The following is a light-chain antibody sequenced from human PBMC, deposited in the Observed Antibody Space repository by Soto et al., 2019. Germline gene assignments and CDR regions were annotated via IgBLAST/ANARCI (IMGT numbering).Light chain of an antibody. Sequence: QSVLTQPPSASGTPGQRVTSACSGSSSNIGRNTVNWYQQLPGPAPKVLIYSNNQRPSGVPDRLSGSKSGNSASLAISGLQSEDEADYYCAAWDDSLNAVVFGGGTKLTVL. CDR3: AAWDDSLNAVV. CDR2: SNN. CDR1: SSNIGRNT. J-gene: IGLJ2*01. V-gene: IGLV1-44*01.